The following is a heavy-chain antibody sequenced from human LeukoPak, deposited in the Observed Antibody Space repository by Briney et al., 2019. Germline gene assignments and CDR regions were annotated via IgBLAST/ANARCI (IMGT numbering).Heavy chain of an antibody. V-gene: IGHV3-48*02. Sequence: GGSLRLSCAISGFTFSACELTWVRQAPGKGLEWVSYISSSSSTIYYADSVKGRFTISRDNAKNSLYLQMNSLRDEDTAVYYCARGYDYGDPRTDYYGMDVWGQGTTVTVSS. CDR2: ISSSSSTI. CDR3: ARGYDYGDPRTDYYGMDV. D-gene: IGHD4-17*01. J-gene: IGHJ6*02. CDR1: GFTFSACE.